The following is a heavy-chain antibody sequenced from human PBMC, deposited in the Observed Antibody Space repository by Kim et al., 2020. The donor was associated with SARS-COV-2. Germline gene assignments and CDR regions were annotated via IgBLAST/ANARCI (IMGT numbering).Heavy chain of an antibody. J-gene: IGHJ4*02. CDR3: ARARGWLQPDY. D-gene: IGHD3-10*01. Sequence: SETLSLTCTVSGDSISSSSYYWGCIRQPPGKGLEWIGSIYYSGSTYYNPSLKSRVTISVDTSKNQFSLKLSSVTAADTAVYYCARARGWLQPDYWGQGTLVTVSS. CDR2: IYYSGST. CDR1: GDSISSSSYY. V-gene: IGHV4-39*01.